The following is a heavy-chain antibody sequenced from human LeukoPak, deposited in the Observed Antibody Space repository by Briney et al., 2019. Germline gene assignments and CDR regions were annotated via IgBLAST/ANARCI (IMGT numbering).Heavy chain of an antibody. D-gene: IGHD3-10*01. Sequence: PSETLSLTCTVSDGSITNYDWSWVRQPPGTGLEFIGHVHYSGTANYNPSLRSRVPISIDTSKKHFFLKLKSVTAADTAVYYCARSGTVAAMPAWGQGTLVTVSS. V-gene: IGHV4-59*08. CDR1: DGSITNYD. CDR2: VHYSGTA. CDR3: ARSGTVAAMPA. J-gene: IGHJ4*02.